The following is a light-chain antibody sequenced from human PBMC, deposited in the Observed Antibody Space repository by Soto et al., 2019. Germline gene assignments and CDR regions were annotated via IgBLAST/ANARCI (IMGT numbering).Light chain of an antibody. CDR3: CSYAGGSSYV. CDR2: EAS. J-gene: IGLJ1*01. Sequence: QSALTQPASVSGSPGQSITISCTGSSSDIGSYDLVSWYQQHPGKAPKVMIYEASQRPSGVSNRFSGSKSGNTASLTISGLQAEDEADYFCCSYAGGSSYVFGTGTKVTVL. CDR1: SSDIGSYDL. V-gene: IGLV2-23*01.